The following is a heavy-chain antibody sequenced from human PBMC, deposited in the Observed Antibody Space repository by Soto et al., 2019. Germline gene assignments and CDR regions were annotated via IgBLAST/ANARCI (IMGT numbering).Heavy chain of an antibody. V-gene: IGHV4-34*01. Sequence: SETLSLTCAVYGGSFSGYYWSWIRQPPGKGLEWIGEINHSGSTNYNPSLKSRVTISVDTSKNQFSLKLSSVTAADTAVYYCARGHYYDSSGYYYDWGQGTLVTVSS. CDR1: GGSFSGYY. D-gene: IGHD3-22*01. J-gene: IGHJ4*02. CDR2: INHSGST. CDR3: ARGHYYDSSGYYYD.